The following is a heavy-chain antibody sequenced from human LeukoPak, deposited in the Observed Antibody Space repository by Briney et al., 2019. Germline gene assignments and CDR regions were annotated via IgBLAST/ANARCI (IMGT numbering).Heavy chain of an antibody. D-gene: IGHD2-15*01. V-gene: IGHV3-7*03. CDR1: GFTFGDYA. CDR3: AKDWRGGGCYSD. CDR2: IKPDETEK. J-gene: IGHJ1*01. Sequence: PGGSLRLSCTASGFTFGDYAMSWVRQAPGKGLEWVANIKPDETEKSYVDSVKGRFTISRDNAKNSLYLQMNSLRADGTAMYYCAKDWRGGGCYSDWGQGTLVTVSS.